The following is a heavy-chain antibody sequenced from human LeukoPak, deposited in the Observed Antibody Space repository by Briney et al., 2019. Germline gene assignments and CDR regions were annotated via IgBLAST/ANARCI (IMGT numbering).Heavy chain of an antibody. CDR2: IYTSGST. D-gene: IGHD4-4*01. Sequence: PSETLSLTCTVSGGSIGSYYWSWIRQPAGKGLEWIGRIYTSGSTNYNPSLKSRVTMSVDTSKNQFSLKLSSVTAADTAVYYCARDLTTVTTLPAFDLRGRGTLVTVSS. V-gene: IGHV4-4*07. J-gene: IGHJ2*01. CDR1: GGSIGSYY. CDR3: ARDLTTVTTLPAFDL.